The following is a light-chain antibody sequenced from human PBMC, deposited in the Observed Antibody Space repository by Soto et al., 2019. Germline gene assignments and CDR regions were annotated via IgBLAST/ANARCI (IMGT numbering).Light chain of an antibody. CDR1: SSNIGSNT. J-gene: IGLJ2*01. V-gene: IGLV1-44*01. CDR3: AAWDESLSGLV. CDR2: SNN. Sequence: QLVLTQPPSASGTPGQRVTISCSGSSSNIGSNTVNWYQQLPGTAPKLLIYSNNQRPSGVPDRFSGSKSGTSASLAISGLQSEDEADYYCAAWDESLSGLVFGGGTKLTVL.